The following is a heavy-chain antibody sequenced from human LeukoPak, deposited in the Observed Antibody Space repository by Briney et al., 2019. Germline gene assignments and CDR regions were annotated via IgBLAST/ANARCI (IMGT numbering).Heavy chain of an antibody. CDR2: IHYSGST. CDR1: GGSITSGGYY. J-gene: IGHJ3*02. CDR3: ARGYCSGGSCYSGGGAFDI. V-gene: IGHV4-31*03. Sequence: SETLSLTCNVSGGSITSGGYYWSWIRQHPGKGLQGIGYIHYSGSTYYNPSLKSRLTISVDTFKNQFSLKLSSVTAADTAVYYCARGYCSGGSCYSGGGAFDIWGQGTMVTVSS. D-gene: IGHD2-15*01.